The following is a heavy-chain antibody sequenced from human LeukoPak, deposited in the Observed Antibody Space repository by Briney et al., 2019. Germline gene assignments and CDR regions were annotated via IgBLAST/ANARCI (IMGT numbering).Heavy chain of an antibody. Sequence: SETLSLTCAVYGGSFSGYYWSWIRQPPGKGLEWIGEINHSGSTNYNPSLKSRVTISVDTSKNQFSLKLSSVTATDTAVYYCARHYIAAGGGDAFDVWGQGTMVTVSS. CDR1: GGSFSGYY. J-gene: IGHJ3*01. CDR3: ARHYIAAGGGDAFDV. V-gene: IGHV4-34*01. CDR2: INHSGST. D-gene: IGHD6-13*01.